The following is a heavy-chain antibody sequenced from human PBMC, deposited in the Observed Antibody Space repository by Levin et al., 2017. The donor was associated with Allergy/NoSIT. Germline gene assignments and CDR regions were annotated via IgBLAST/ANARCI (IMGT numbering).Heavy chain of an antibody. CDR2: ISYDGSNK. CDR3: ARERIDYFDY. V-gene: IGHV3-30-3*01. J-gene: IGHJ4*02. Sequence: GGSLRLSCAASGFTFSSYAMHWVRQAPGKGLEWVAVISYDGSNKYYADSVKGRFTISRDNSKNTLYLQMNSLRAEDTAVYYCARERIDYFDYWGQGTLVTVSS. CDR1: GFTFSSYA.